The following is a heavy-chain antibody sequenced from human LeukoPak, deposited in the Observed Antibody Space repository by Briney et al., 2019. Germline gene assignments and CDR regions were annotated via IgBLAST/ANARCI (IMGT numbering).Heavy chain of an antibody. CDR2: IWYDGSNK. V-gene: IGHV3-33*01. D-gene: IGHD4-17*01. CDR3: ARENYGDYSWLSLGSSAFDI. J-gene: IGHJ3*02. CDR1: GFTFSSYG. Sequence: GGSLRLSCAASGFTFSSYGMHWVRQAPGKGLEWVAVIWYDGSNKYYADSVKGRFTISRDNSKNTLYLQMNSLRAEDTAVYYCARENYGDYSWLSLGSSAFDIWGQGTMVTASS.